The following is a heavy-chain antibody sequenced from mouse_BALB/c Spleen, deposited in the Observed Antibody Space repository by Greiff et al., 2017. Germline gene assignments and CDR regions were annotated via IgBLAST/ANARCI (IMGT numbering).Heavy chain of an antibody. CDR3: ARRDYGYLYAMDY. CDR2: IFPGSGNT. CDR1: GYSFTSYY. J-gene: IGHJ4*01. Sequence: QVQLQQSGPELVKPGASVKISCKASGYSFTSYYIHWVKQRPGPGLEWNGWIFPGSGNTKYNEKFKGKATLTADTSSSTAYMQLSSLTSEDSAVYFCARRDYGYLYAMDYWGQGTSVTVSS. D-gene: IGHD1-2*01. V-gene: IGHV1-66*01.